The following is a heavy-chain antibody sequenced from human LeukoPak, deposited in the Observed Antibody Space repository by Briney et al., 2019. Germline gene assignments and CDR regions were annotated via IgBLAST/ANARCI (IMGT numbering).Heavy chain of an antibody. CDR2: ISAYNGNT. V-gene: IGHV1-18*01. CDR1: GYTFTSYG. Sequence: ASVKVSCKASGYTFTSYGISWVRQAPGQGLEWMGWISAYNGNTNYAQKLQGRVTITADKSTSTAYMELSSQRSEDSAVYYCATDDYGSGSYYKLDYWGQGTLVTVSS. J-gene: IGHJ4*02. D-gene: IGHD3-10*01. CDR3: ATDDYGSGSYYKLDY.